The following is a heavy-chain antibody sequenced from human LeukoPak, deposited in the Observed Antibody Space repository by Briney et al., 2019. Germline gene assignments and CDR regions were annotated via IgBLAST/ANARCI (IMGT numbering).Heavy chain of an antibody. D-gene: IGHD6-19*01. CDR2: INSDGGTT. Sequence: PGGSLRLSCAASGFTFSSYWMHWVRQAPGKGLVWVSRINSDGGTTSYADSVMGRFTISRDNAKNTLYLQMNSLRAEDTAVYYCARVIYSGWEGELSDWGQGTLVTVSS. CDR3: ARVIYSGWEGELSD. CDR1: GFTFSSYW. J-gene: IGHJ4*02. V-gene: IGHV3-74*01.